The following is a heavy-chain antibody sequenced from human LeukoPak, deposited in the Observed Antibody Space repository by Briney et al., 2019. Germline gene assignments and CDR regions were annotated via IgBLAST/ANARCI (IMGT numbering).Heavy chain of an antibody. CDR1: GYTLTELS. CDR2: FDPEDGET. Sequence: ASVKVSCKVSGYTLTELSMHWVRQAPGKGLEWMGGFDPEDGETIYAQKFQGRVTMTEDTSTDTAYMELSSLRADDTAVYYCARAHNSYGFKYYGLDAWGQGTTVTVSS. D-gene: IGHD5-18*01. V-gene: IGHV1-24*01. J-gene: IGHJ6*02. CDR3: ARAHNSYGFKYYGLDA.